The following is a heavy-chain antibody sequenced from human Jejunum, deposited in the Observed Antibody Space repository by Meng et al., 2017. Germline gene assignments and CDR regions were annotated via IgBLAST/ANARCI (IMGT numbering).Heavy chain of an antibody. J-gene: IGHJ4*02. D-gene: IGHD2-21*01. CDR1: DDSITSSTYY. CDR2: IYYSGNT. Sequence: QLQLQESGPGLVKSSETLSLTRTVPDDSITSSTYYWGWTRQPPGRGLEWIGSIYYSGNTHYSSSLKSRVSISVDTSKNHFSLRLDSLTAADTAVYYCARGGGDSYGTFDSWGRGTLVTVSS. V-gene: IGHV4-39*02. CDR3: ARGGGDSYGTFDS.